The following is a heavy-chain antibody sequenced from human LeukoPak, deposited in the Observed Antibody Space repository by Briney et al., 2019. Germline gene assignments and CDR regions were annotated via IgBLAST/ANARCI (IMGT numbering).Heavy chain of an antibody. CDR3: ARVGYYYESSGYPPVDY. CDR1: GGTFSSYA. CDR2: IIPILGIA. V-gene: IGHV1-69*04. D-gene: IGHD3-22*01. Sequence: HVASVKVSCKASGGTFSSYAISWVRQAPGQGLEWMGRIIPILGIANYAQKFQGRVTITADKSTSTAYMELSSLRSEDTAVYYCARVGYYYESSGYPPVDYWGQGTLVTVSS. J-gene: IGHJ4*02.